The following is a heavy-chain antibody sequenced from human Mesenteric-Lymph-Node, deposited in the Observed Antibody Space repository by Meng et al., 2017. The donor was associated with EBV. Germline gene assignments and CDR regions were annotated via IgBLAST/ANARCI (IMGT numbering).Heavy chain of an antibody. J-gene: IGHJ4*02. CDR3: ARATTWGGGEDY. D-gene: IGHD3-16*01. V-gene: IGHV4-61*01. CDR2: VYYSGTT. Sequence: HGLLQEAGPGLVKPSETLSLTCTVSGAAVISGSHYWSWIRQPPGKGLEWIGYVYYSGTTDYNPSLKSRVAISVDTSKNQVSLKMYSVTAADTATYYYARATTWGGGEDYWGQGTLVTVSS. CDR1: GAAVISGSHY.